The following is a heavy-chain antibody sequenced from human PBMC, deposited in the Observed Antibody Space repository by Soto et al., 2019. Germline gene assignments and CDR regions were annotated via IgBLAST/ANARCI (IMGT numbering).Heavy chain of an antibody. D-gene: IGHD5-12*01. J-gene: IGHJ3*02. Sequence: ASVKVSCKASGYTFTGYYMHWVRQDPGQGLEWMGWINPNSGGTNYAQKFQGWVTMTRDTSKNQFSLKLSSVTAADTAVYYCARGEKWLRSKSGAFDIWGQGTMVTVSS. CDR1: GYTFTGYY. CDR3: ARGEKWLRSKSGAFDI. CDR2: INPNSGGT. V-gene: IGHV1-2*04.